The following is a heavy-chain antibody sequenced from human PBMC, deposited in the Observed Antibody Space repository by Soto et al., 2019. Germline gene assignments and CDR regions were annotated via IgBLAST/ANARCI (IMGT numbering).Heavy chain of an antibody. D-gene: IGHD2-21*02. J-gene: IGHJ6*02. CDR2: MNPNSGNT. V-gene: IGHV1-8*01. Sequence: GASVKVSCKASGYTFTSYDINWVRQATGQGLEWMGWMNPNSGNTGYAQKFQGRVTMTRNTSISTAYMELSSLRSEDTAVYYCARLVYCGGDCTYPDYYYGMDVWGQGTTVTVSS. CDR3: ARLVYCGGDCTYPDYYYGMDV. CDR1: GYTFTSYD.